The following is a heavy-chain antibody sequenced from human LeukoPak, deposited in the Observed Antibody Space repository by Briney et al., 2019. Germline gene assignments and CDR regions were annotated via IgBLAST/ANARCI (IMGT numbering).Heavy chain of an antibody. CDR3: AKQFRRGYSYGPFDY. Sequence: PGGSLRLSCAASGFTFSSYAMSWVRQAPGKGLEWVSAISGSGGSTYYAGSVKGRFTISRDNSKNTLYLQMNSLRAEDTAVYYCAKQFRRGYSYGPFDYWGQGTLVTVSS. D-gene: IGHD5-18*01. V-gene: IGHV3-23*01. J-gene: IGHJ4*02. CDR2: ISGSGGST. CDR1: GFTFSSYA.